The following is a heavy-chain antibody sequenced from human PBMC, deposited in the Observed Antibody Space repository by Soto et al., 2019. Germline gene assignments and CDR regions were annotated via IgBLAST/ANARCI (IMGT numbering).Heavy chain of an antibody. D-gene: IGHD6-25*01. V-gene: IGHV1-3*01. CDR2: INGGNGNT. Sequence: ASVKVSCKASGYTFANYAMHWVRQAPGQRLEWMGWINGGNGNTKYSPKLQDRVTITRDTSASTAYMELSSLRSEDTALYYCARDGVAAGNINFDYWGQGTLVTVSS. CDR1: GYTFANYA. J-gene: IGHJ4*02. CDR3: ARDGVAAGNINFDY.